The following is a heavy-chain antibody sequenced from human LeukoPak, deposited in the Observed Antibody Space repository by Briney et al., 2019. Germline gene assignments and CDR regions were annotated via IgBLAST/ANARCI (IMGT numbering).Heavy chain of an antibody. CDR3: AREMAVAGPYTFDI. J-gene: IGHJ3*02. Sequence: SETLSLTCTVSGTSINNYYWSWFPQPAGKGLEWIGRIYFSGSTNYNPSLKSRITMSLDTSKNQFSLNLRFVAAADTAVYFCAREMAVAGPYTFDIWGQGTEVTVSS. CDR1: GTSINNYY. CDR2: IYFSGST. D-gene: IGHD2-2*02. V-gene: IGHV4-4*07.